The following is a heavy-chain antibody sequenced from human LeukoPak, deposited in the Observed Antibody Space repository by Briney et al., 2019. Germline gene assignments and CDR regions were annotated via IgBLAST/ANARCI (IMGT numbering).Heavy chain of an antibody. J-gene: IGHJ3*02. CDR2: IKSKTDGGTT. Sequence: GGSLRLSCAASGFTFSNAWMSCVRQAPGKGLEWVGRIKSKTDGGTTDYAAPVKGRFTISRDDSKNTLYLQMNSLKTEDTAVYYCTTYKYYDILTGYYLPYAFDIWGQGTMVTVSS. D-gene: IGHD3-9*01. V-gene: IGHV3-15*01. CDR1: GFTFSNAW. CDR3: TTYKYYDILTGYYLPYAFDI.